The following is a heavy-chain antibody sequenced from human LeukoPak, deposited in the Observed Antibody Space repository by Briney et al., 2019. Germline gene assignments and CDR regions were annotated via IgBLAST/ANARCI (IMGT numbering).Heavy chain of an antibody. CDR3: ARALRGTSCLLDY. CDR1: GGSISGSSYY. CDR2: IYYSGST. V-gene: IGHV4-39*07. Sequence: SETLSLTCTVSGGSISGSSYYWGWIRQPPGKGLEWIGSIYYSGSTYYNPSLKSRVTISVDTSKNQFSLKLSSVTAADTAVYYCARALRGTSCLLDYWGQGTLVTVSS. D-gene: IGHD2-2*01. J-gene: IGHJ4*02.